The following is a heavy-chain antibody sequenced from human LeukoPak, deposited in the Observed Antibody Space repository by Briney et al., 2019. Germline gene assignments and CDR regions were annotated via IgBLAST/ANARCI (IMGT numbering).Heavy chain of an antibody. CDR2: INAATGNT. CDR3: AREAGYYGSGIYSRYFDL. V-gene: IGHV1-3*01. CDR1: GYTFTSYA. Sequence: ASVKVSCKASGYTFTSYAMHWVRQAPGQRLEWMGWINAATGNTKYSQNFQGRVNITRDTSASTAYMELSSLRSEDTAVYYCAREAGYYGSGIYSRYFDLWGRGTLVTVSS. D-gene: IGHD3-10*01. J-gene: IGHJ2*01.